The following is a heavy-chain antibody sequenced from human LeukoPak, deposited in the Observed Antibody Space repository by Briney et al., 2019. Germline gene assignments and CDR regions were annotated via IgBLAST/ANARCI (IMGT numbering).Heavy chain of an antibody. Sequence: QSGGSLRLSCAASGFTFDDYAMHWVRQAPGKGLEWVSGTSWNSGSIGYADSVKGRFTISRDNAKNSLYLQMNSLRAEDTALYYCAKESSGSYFFDYWGQGTLVTVSS. D-gene: IGHD1-26*01. CDR1: GFTFDDYA. J-gene: IGHJ4*02. CDR2: TSWNSGSI. V-gene: IGHV3-9*01. CDR3: AKESSGSYFFDY.